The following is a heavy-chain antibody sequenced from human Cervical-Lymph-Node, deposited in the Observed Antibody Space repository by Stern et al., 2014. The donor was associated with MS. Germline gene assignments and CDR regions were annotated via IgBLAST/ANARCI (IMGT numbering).Heavy chain of an antibody. J-gene: IGHJ6*02. CDR2: INSAGDT. Sequence: VQLGQSGGGLVQPGGSLRLSCAASGFTFSNYDMHWVRQVTGKGLEWVSTINSAGDTYYPDSVEGRFSISRENAKNSLYLQMHSLRAGDTGVYYCTRHRNYYGSGSYGMDVWGQGTTVTVSS. D-gene: IGHD3-10*01. V-gene: IGHV3-13*01. CDR3: TRHRNYYGSGSYGMDV. CDR1: GFTFSNYD.